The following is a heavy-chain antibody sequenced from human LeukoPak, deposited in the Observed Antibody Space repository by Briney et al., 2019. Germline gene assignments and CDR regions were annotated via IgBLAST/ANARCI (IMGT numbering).Heavy chain of an antibody. CDR1: GFTFSSYE. Sequence: GGSLRLSCAASGFTFSSYEMNWVRQAPGKGLEWVSYISSSGSTIYYADSLKGRFTISRDNAKNSLYLQMNSLRAEDTAVYYCARAHYYDSSGLDFWGQRTLVTVSS. V-gene: IGHV3-48*03. J-gene: IGHJ4*02. D-gene: IGHD3-22*01. CDR3: ARAHYYDSSGLDF. CDR2: ISSSGSTI.